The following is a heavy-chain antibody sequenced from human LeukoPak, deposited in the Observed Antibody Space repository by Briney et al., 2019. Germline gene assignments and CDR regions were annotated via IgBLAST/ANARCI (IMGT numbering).Heavy chain of an antibody. CDR2: IIPIFGTT. V-gene: IGHV1-69*05. Sequence: PGASVKVSCKASGDIFNSYSISWVRQAPGQGLEWMGGIIPIFGTTNYAQKFQGRVTITTDESSSTVYMQLSSLRSEDTAVYYCAIDDSSGFSDIWGQGTLVTVSS. J-gene: IGHJ4*02. CDR3: AIDDSSGFSDI. CDR1: GDIFNSYS. D-gene: IGHD3-22*01.